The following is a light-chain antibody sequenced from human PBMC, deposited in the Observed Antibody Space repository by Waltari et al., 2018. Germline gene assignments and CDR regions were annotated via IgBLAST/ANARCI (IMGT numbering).Light chain of an antibody. CDR1: SSDVGTYDY. CDR3: SSYTTSSTVYV. J-gene: IGLJ1*01. CDR2: DVT. Sequence: QSALTQPASVSGSPGQSITISCTGTSSDVGTYDYVSWYQQHPGKAPKLVIYDVTRRHSGIANRFSGSKSGNTASLTISGLQAEDEADYYCSSYTTSSTVYVFGTGTKVTVL. V-gene: IGLV2-14*03.